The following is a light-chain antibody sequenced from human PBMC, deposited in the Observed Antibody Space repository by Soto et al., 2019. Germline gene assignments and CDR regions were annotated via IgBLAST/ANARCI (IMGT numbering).Light chain of an antibody. Sequence: EIVLTQSPGTLSLSPGERATLSCRASQSVNSNYLGWYQKKPAQAPRLLIYAASSRATGVPDRFCGSGPGTDFTLTISRLEPEDFAVYYCQQYGTSPYTFGQGTKLEIK. J-gene: IGKJ2*01. CDR1: QSVNSNY. CDR3: QQYGTSPYT. CDR2: AAS. V-gene: IGKV3-20*01.